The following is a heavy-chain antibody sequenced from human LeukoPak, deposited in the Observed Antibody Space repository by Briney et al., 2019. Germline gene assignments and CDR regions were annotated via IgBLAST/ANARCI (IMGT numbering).Heavy chain of an antibody. D-gene: IGHD3/OR15-3a*01. V-gene: IGHV3-30*02. CDR1: GFTFSSYG. J-gene: IGHJ4*02. Sequence: GGSLRLSCAASGFTFSSYGMHWVRQAPGKGLEWVAFIRYDENNKYYADSVKGRFTISRDNSKNTLYLQMNSLRAEDTAFYYCTKDLGLRLGPFDYWGQGTLVTVSS. CDR3: TKDLGLRLGPFDY. CDR2: IRYDENNK.